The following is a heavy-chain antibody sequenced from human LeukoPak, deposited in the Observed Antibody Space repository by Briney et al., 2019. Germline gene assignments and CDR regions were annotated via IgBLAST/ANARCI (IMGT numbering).Heavy chain of an antibody. CDR3: ARDRQEIDTSGGDFDY. J-gene: IGHJ4*02. CDR1: GYTFLNYG. CDR2: ISADKGHT. D-gene: IGHD3-3*01. V-gene: IGHV1-18*01. Sequence: ASVKVSCKAFGYTFLNYGLSWVRQAPGQGLEWMGWISADKGHTRSTQKLQGRLTMTTDTSTSTVYMELRSLRSDDTAVYYCARDRQEIDTSGGDFDYWGQGTLVTVSS.